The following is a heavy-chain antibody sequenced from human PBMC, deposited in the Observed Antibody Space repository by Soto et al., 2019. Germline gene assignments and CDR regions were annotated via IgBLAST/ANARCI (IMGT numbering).Heavy chain of an antibody. CDR2: IIPIFGTA. CDR3: ARDRTTVTTSSLGY. V-gene: IGHV1-69*13. D-gene: IGHD4-17*01. J-gene: IGHJ4*02. Sequence: ASVKVSCKASGGTFSSYAISWVRQAPGQGLEWMGGIIPIFGTANYAQKFQGRVTITADESTSTAYMELSSLRSEDTAVYYCARDRTTVTTSSLGYWGQGTLVTVSS. CDR1: GGTFSSYA.